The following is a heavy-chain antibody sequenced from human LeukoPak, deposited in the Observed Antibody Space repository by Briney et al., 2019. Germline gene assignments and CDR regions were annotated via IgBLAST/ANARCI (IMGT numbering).Heavy chain of an antibody. Sequence: GRSLRLSCTASGFTFGDYAMSWVRQAPGKGLEWVGFIRSKAYGGTTEYAASVKGRFTISRDDSKSIAYLQMNSLKTEDTAVYYCTRDLYGDYQYYFGYWGQGTLVTVSS. CDR2: IRSKAYGGTT. D-gene: IGHD4-17*01. J-gene: IGHJ4*02. CDR1: GFTFGDYA. CDR3: TRDLYGDYQYYFGY. V-gene: IGHV3-49*04.